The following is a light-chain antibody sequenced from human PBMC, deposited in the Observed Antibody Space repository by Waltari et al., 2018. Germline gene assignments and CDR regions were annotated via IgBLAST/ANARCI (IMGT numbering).Light chain of an antibody. J-gene: IGLJ3*02. Sequence: QSVLTQPPSASGTPAPRVTISCSGSSANIGSNYVYWYQHLPGTAPNLLIYRNNQRPSGVPDRFSGSKSGTSASLAISGLRSEDEADYYCAAWDDSLSGWVFGGGTKLTVL. CDR3: AAWDDSLSGWV. CDR1: SANIGSNY. CDR2: RNN. V-gene: IGLV1-47*01.